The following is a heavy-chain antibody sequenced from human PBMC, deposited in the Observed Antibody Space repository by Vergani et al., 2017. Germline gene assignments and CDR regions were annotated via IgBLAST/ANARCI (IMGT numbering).Heavy chain of an antibody. CDR1: GGTFSSYA. Sequence: QVQLVQSGAEVKKPGSSVTVSCKASGGTFSSYAISWVRQAPGQGLEWMGGIIPIFGTANYAQKFQGRGTITADESTSTAYMELSSLRSEDTAVYYCARGAGKTYCSGGSCRFCYDGMDVWGQGTTVTVSS. V-gene: IGHV1-69*01. CDR3: ARGAGKTYCSGGSCRFCYDGMDV. J-gene: IGHJ6*02. D-gene: IGHD2-15*01. CDR2: IIPIFGTA.